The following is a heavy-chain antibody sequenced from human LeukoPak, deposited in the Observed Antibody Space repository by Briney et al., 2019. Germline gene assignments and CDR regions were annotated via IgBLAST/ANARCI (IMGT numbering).Heavy chain of an antibody. D-gene: IGHD5-24*01. CDR3: ARLYGYNFAVSRKYFDY. CDR1: GGSISSSSYY. Sequence: PSETLSLTCTVSGGSISSSSYYWGWIRQPPGKGLEWIGSSYYSGSTFDNPSLKSRVTIYVDTSKNQFSLKLNSVTAADTAVYYCARLYGYNFAVSRKYFDYWGQGTLVTVSS. V-gene: IGHV4-39*01. CDR2: SYYSGST. J-gene: IGHJ4*02.